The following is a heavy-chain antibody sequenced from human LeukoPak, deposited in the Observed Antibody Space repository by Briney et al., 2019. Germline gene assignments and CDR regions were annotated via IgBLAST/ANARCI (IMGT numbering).Heavy chain of an antibody. CDR2: ISSSSSYI. J-gene: IGHJ4*02. D-gene: IGHD5-18*01. CDR3: ARDLQLWHKTPGY. Sequence: PGRSLRLSCAASGFTFSSYSMNWVRQAPGKGLEWVSSISSSSSYIYYADSVKGRFTISRDNAKNSLYLQMNSLRAEDTAVYYCARDLQLWHKTPGYWGQGTLVTVSS. V-gene: IGHV3-21*01. CDR1: GFTFSSYS.